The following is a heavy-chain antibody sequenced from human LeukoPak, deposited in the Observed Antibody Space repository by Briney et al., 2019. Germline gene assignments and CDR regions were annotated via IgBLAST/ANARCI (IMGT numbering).Heavy chain of an antibody. CDR3: ARDATLLWFGETLGGNFDY. Sequence: GASVKVSCKASGYTFTSYDINWVRQAPGQGLEWMGGIIPIFDTAHYAQKFQGRVTITADESTSTAYMELSSLRSEDTAVYYCARDATLLWFGETLGGNFDYWGQGALVTVSS. D-gene: IGHD3-10*01. J-gene: IGHJ4*02. CDR1: GYTFTSYD. V-gene: IGHV1-69*13. CDR2: IIPIFDTA.